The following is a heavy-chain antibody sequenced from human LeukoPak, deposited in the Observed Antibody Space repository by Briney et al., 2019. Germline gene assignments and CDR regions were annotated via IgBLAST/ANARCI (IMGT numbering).Heavy chain of an antibody. Sequence: PSETLSLTCTVSGGSISSYYWSWIRQPPGKGLEWIGEINHSGSTNYNPSLKSRVTISVDTSKNQFSLKLSSVTAADTAVYYCARGPTGGDSSGYYPVDYWGQGTLVTVSS. CDR3: ARGPTGGDSSGYYPVDY. V-gene: IGHV4-34*01. CDR2: INHSGST. D-gene: IGHD3-22*01. CDR1: GGSISSYY. J-gene: IGHJ4*02.